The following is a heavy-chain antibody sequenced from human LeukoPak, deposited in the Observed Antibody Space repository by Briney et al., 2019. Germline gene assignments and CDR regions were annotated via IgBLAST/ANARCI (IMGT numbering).Heavy chain of an antibody. CDR1: GGSFSGYY. D-gene: IGHD1-1*01. CDR3: ARRWILQRSIPWYFDL. J-gene: IGHJ2*01. CDR2: IDHSGST. Sequence: SGTLSLTCAVYGGSFSGYYWSWIRQPPGKGLEWIGEIDHSGSTNYNPSLKSRVTISVDTSKNQFSLKLSSVTAADTAVYYCARRWILQRSIPWYFDLWGRGTLVTVSS. V-gene: IGHV4-34*01.